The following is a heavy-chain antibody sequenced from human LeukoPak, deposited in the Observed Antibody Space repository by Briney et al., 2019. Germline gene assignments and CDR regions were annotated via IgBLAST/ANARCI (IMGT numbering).Heavy chain of an antibody. Sequence: PGGSLRLSCAPSGFTFSSHTVHWVRQAPGKGLEWVAVIEPDGSNKYHADSVKGRFTISRDNSKNTLYLQLDSLRSEDTAVYYCVRQSTGLDYWGQGTLVTVSS. CDR3: VRQSTGLDY. CDR1: GFTFSSHT. J-gene: IGHJ4*02. CDR2: IEPDGSNK. V-gene: IGHV3-30-3*01. D-gene: IGHD5/OR15-5a*01.